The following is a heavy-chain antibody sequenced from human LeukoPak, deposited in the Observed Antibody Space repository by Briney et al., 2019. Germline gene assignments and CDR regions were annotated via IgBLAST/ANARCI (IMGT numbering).Heavy chain of an antibody. J-gene: IGHJ4*02. CDR3: ARDPGYSGYDSDY. CDR2: ISPIRGIA. CDR1: GGTFSSYA. V-gene: IGHV1-69*04. Sequence: EASVKVSCKASGGTFSSYAISWVRQAPGQGLEWMGRISPIRGIANTAQKFQGRVTITADKHTSTAYMELSSLRSEDTAVYYCARDPGYSGYDSDYWGRGTLVTVSS. D-gene: IGHD5-12*01.